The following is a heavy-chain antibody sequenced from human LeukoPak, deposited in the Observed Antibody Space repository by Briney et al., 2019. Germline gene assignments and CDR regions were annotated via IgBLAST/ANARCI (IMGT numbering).Heavy chain of an antibody. V-gene: IGHV1-3*01. CDR2: INAGNGNT. D-gene: IGHD3-3*01. CDR3: ARDPITIFGVVRLYFDY. J-gene: IGHJ4*02. Sequence: ASVKVSCKASGYTFTSYAMHWVRQAPGQRLEWMGWINAGNGNTKYSQKFQGRVTITRDTSASTAYMELSSLRSEDTAVYYCARDPITIFGVVRLYFDYWGQGTLVTVSS. CDR1: GYTFTSYA.